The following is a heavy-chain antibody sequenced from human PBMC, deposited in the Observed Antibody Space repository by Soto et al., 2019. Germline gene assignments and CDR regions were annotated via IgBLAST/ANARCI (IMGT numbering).Heavy chain of an antibody. CDR2: ISAYNGNT. Sequence: GASVKVSCKASGYTFTSYGNSWVRQAPGQGLEWMGWISAYNGNTNYAQKLQGRVTMTTDTSTSTAYMELRSLRSDDTAVYYCASYELGYCSGGSCFAGMDVWGQGTTVTVSS. J-gene: IGHJ6*02. D-gene: IGHD2-15*01. CDR1: GYTFTSYG. V-gene: IGHV1-18*01. CDR3: ASYELGYCSGGSCFAGMDV.